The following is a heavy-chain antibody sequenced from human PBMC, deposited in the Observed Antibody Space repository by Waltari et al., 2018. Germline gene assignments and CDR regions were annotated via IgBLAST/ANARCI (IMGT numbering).Heavy chain of an antibody. V-gene: IGHV4-39*07. CDR2: IYPGDTDT. CDR3: ARAGIAAAGRVDY. CDR1: GGSISSSSYY. D-gene: IGHD6-13*01. Sequence: QLQLQESGPGLVKPSETLSLTCTVSGGSISSSSYYWGWIRQPPGKGLEGIWGIYPGDTDTRYSPSFQGQVTIAADKSISTAYLQWSSLKASDTARYYCARAGIAAAGRVDYWGQGTLVTVSS. J-gene: IGHJ4*02.